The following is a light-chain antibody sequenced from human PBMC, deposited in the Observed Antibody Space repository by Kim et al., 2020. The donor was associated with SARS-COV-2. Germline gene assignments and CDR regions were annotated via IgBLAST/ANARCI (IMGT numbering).Light chain of an antibody. J-gene: IGLJ1*01. CDR3: CSYAGNYLYV. Sequence: QSALTQPRSVSASPGQSVTISCTGTSSDVGGFNYVSWYQHHPGKAPKVMLYDVSKRPSGVPDRFSGSKSGNTASLTISGLQADDEADYYCCSYAGNYLYVFGTGTKVTV. V-gene: IGLV2-11*01. CDR1: SSDVGGFNY. CDR2: DVS.